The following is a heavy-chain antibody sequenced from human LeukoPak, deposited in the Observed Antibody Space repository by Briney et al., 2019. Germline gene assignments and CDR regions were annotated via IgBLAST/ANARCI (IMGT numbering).Heavy chain of an antibody. V-gene: IGHV3-74*01. Sequence: PGGSLRLSCTVSGFTVSSNSWSWVRQAPGKGLVWVSRIHSDGSSTSYADSVKGRFTISRDNARNTLYLQMNSLRAEDTAVYYCARAFVNYYDSSGYYPLDYWGQGTLVTVSS. CDR1: GFTVSSNS. CDR3: ARAFVNYYDSSGYYPLDY. D-gene: IGHD3-22*01. J-gene: IGHJ4*02. CDR2: IHSDGSST.